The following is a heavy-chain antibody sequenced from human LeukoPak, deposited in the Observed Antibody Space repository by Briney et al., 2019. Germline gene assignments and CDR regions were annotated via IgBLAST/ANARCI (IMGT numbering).Heavy chain of an antibody. CDR2: INNDGSTT. CDR3: ARDKYGRSGSHFHIGR. D-gene: IGHD1-26*01. CDR1: GFTFSSYW. Sequence: PGGSLRLSCAASGFTFSSYWMHWVRQAPGKGLVWVSRINNDGSTTDYADSVKGRFTISRDNAKNTLYLQMNSLRAEDTAVYYCARDKYGRSGSHFHIGRWGQGTLVTVSS. V-gene: IGHV3-74*01. J-gene: IGHJ4*02.